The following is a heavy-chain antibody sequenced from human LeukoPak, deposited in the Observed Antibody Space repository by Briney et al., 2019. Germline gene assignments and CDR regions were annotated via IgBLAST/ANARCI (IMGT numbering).Heavy chain of an antibody. D-gene: IGHD1-26*01. Sequence: PGGSLRLSCAASGFTFSSYEMNWVRQAPGKGLEWVSYISSSGSTIYYADSVKGRFTISRDKAKNSLYLQMNSLRAEDTTLYYCARDGGSSGSYPYWGQGILVTVSS. V-gene: IGHV3-48*03. CDR3: ARDGGSSGSYPY. CDR1: GFTFSSYE. J-gene: IGHJ4*02. CDR2: ISSSGSTI.